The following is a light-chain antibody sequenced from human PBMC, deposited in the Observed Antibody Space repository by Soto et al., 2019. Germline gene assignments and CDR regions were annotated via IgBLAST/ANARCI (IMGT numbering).Light chain of an antibody. CDR1: SSDVGAYRY. Sequence: QSALTQPRSVSGSPGQSVTISCTGTSSDVGAYRYVSWYQQHPGKAPKFMIYDVSKRPSGVPDRFSGSKSGNTASLTISGIQAEDEADYYCCSYAGTYTWVFGGGTKLTVL. CDR3: CSYAGTYTWV. V-gene: IGLV2-11*01. CDR2: DVS. J-gene: IGLJ3*02.